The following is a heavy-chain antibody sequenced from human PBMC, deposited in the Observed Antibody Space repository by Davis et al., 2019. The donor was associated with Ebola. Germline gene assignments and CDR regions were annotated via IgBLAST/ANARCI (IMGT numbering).Heavy chain of an antibody. D-gene: IGHD5-24*01. CDR2: IYYSGST. CDR3: ARGGRDGYNYYYYYYGMDV. J-gene: IGHJ6*02. Sequence: SETLSLTCTVSADSISSGDYFWSWIRQPPGKGPEWIGYIYYSGSTNYNPSLKSRVTISVDTSKNQFSLKLSSVTAADTAVYYCARGGRDGYNYYYYYYGMDVWGQGTTVTVSS. CDR1: ADSISSGDYF. V-gene: IGHV4-61*08.